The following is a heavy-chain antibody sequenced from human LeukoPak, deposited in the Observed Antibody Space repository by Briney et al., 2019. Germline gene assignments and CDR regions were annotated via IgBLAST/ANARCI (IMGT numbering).Heavy chain of an antibody. CDR2: IHFSGST. J-gene: IGHJ4*02. Sequence: SETLSLTCTVSDAPISGYYWSWIRQPPGKGLEWIGSIHFSGSTNYNPSLRSRVTISVDTSKNQLSLKLSSVTAAGTAVYYCARDLGGIYFDYWGQGTLVTVSS. D-gene: IGHD1-26*01. CDR1: DAPISGYY. CDR3: ARDLGGIYFDY. V-gene: IGHV4-59*01.